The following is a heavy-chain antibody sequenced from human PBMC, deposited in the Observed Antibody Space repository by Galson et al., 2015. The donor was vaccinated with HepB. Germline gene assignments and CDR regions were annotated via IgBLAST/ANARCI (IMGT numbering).Heavy chain of an antibody. D-gene: IGHD5-12*01. V-gene: IGHV3-9*01. Sequence: SLRLSCAASGFTFDDYAMHWVRQAPGKGLEWVSGISWNSGSIGYADSVKGRFTISRDNAKNSLYLQMNSLRAEDTALYYCAKSADVDIVATISGMDVWGQGTTVTVSS. CDR1: GFTFDDYA. CDR3: AKSADVDIVATISGMDV. J-gene: IGHJ6*02. CDR2: ISWNSGSI.